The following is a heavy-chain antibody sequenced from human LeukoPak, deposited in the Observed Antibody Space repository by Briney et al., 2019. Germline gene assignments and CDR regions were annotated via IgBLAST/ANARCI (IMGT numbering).Heavy chain of an antibody. V-gene: IGHV3-11*04. Sequence: PGGSLRLSCAASGFTFSDYYMSWIRQAPGKGLEWVSYISSSGSTIYYADSVKGRFTISRDNAKNSLYLQMNSLRAEDTAVYYCARAYYDSSGYYYYFDYWGQGTLVTVSS. J-gene: IGHJ4*02. D-gene: IGHD3-22*01. CDR1: GFTFSDYY. CDR3: ARAYYDSSGYYYYFDY. CDR2: ISSSGSTI.